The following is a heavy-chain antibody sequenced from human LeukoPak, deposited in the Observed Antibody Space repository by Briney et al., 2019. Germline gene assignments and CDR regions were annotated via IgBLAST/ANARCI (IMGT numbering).Heavy chain of an antibody. CDR3: AKTSGYYLDNWFDH. Sequence: GASVKVSCKASGYTFTNYDINWVRQATGQGLEWMGWMNPNSGNTGYAQKFQGRVTFTRNTSISTAYMELSSLRSEDTAVYYCAKTSGYYLDNWFDHWGQGTLVTVSS. V-gene: IGHV1-8*01. J-gene: IGHJ5*02. D-gene: IGHD3-22*01. CDR2: MNPNSGNT. CDR1: GYTFTNYD.